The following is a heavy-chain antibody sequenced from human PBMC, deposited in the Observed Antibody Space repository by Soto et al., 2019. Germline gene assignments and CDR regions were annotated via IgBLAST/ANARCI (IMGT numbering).Heavy chain of an antibody. Sequence: PSETLSLTCTVSGGSISSYYWSWIRQPPGKGLEWIGYIYYSGSTNYNPSLKSRVTISVDTSKNQFSLKLSSVTAADTAVYYCASRDYYDSSGYYWGQGTLVTVSS. D-gene: IGHD3-22*01. CDR2: IYYSGST. V-gene: IGHV4-59*01. CDR3: ASRDYYDSSGYY. J-gene: IGHJ4*02. CDR1: GGSISSYY.